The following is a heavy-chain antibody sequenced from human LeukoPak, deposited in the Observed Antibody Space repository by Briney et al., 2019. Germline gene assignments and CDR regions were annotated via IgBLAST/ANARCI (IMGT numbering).Heavy chain of an antibody. J-gene: IGHJ4*02. D-gene: IGHD3-10*01. V-gene: IGHV4-34*01. CDR3: ARDRGFYGSGSYYFDY. CDR2: IYYSGST. CDR1: GGSFSGYY. Sequence: NASETLSLTCAVYGGSFSGYYWSWIRQPPGKGLEWIGSIYYSGSTYYNPSLKSRVTISVDTSKNQFSLKLSSVTAADTAVYYCARDRGFYGSGSYYFDYWGQGTLVTVSS.